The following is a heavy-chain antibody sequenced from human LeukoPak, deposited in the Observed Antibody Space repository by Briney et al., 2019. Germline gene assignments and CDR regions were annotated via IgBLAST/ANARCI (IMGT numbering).Heavy chain of an antibody. J-gene: IGHJ3*02. D-gene: IGHD3-16*02. V-gene: IGHV4-59*08. CDR1: DGSISSYY. CDR3: ARLALDAFDI. CDR2: IYYSGST. Sequence: PSETLSLTCTDSDGSISSYYWSWIRQPAGKGLEWIGYIYYSGSTNYNPSLKSRVTISVDTSKNQFSLKLSSVTAADTAVYYCARLALDAFDIWGQGTMVTVSS.